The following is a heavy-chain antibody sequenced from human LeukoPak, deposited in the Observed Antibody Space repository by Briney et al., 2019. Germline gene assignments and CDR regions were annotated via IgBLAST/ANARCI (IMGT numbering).Heavy chain of an antibody. CDR1: GYSISNGYH. V-gene: IGHV4-38-2*02. CDR2: IYNTGST. Sequence: XETLSLTCTVSGYSISNGYHWGWIRQSPGKGLEWVGSIYNTGSTYYNPSLKSRATISLDTSKNQFSLKLTSMTASDTAVYYCVKEGEGSVSHWGQGTLVTVSS. J-gene: IGHJ4*02. CDR3: VKEGEGSVSH. D-gene: IGHD3-16*01.